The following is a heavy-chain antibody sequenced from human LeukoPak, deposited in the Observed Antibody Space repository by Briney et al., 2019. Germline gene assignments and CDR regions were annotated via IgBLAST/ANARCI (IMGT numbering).Heavy chain of an antibody. CDR2: ITSGSDYI. V-gene: IGHV3-21*01. CDR1: GFSFSGYG. D-gene: IGHD3-22*01. Sequence: GGSLRLSCAGSGFSFSGYGISWVRLAPGKGLEWVASITSGSDYIHYADSVKGRLITSRDNAKNSVYLQMNSLRAEDTAVYYWARENYYDGSGYYTYYHYMDVWGKGTTVTVSS. CDR3: ARENYYDGSGYYTYYHYMDV. J-gene: IGHJ6*03.